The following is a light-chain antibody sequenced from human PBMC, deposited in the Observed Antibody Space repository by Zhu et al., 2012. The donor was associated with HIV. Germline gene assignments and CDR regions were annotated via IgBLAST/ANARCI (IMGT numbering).Light chain of an antibody. V-gene: IGKV3-20*01. CDR3: QHYVPSPMYT. Sequence: EIVLTRSPGTLSLSPGERATLSCRASQTVSRNYLAWYQQKPGQPPRLLIYSASRRVTGIPDRLSGSGSGTDFTLTISRLEPEDFAVYYCQHYVPSPMYTFGQGTKLEIK. J-gene: IGKJ2*01. CDR2: SAS. CDR1: QTVSRNY.